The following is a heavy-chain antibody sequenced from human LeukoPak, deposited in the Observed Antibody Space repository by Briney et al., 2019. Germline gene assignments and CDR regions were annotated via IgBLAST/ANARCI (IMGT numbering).Heavy chain of an antibody. CDR2: IYPRDFDT. D-gene: IGHD5-24*01. J-gene: IGHJ4*02. Sequence: GESLKISCKGSGNSFTSYWIGWVRQMPGKGLEWMGIIYPRDFDTRYRPSFQGQVTISADKSISAAYLQWSSLKASDTAMYYCARQHVRDGYNLGYWGQGTLVTVSS. CDR3: ARQHVRDGYNLGY. V-gene: IGHV5-51*01. CDR1: GNSFTSYW.